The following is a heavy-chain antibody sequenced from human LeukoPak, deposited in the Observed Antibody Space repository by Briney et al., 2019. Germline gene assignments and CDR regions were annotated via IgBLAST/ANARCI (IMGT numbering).Heavy chain of an antibody. J-gene: IGHJ4*02. V-gene: IGHV1-69*13. CDR2: IVPVFGTP. D-gene: IGHD6-13*01. CDR1: GGSFSSYA. CDR3: ARGSASNWPVDY. Sequence: SVKVSCKASGGSFSSYAISWVRQAPGLGLEWMGGIVPVFGTPNYAQKFQGRLTIIADDSSSTAYMELRSLTSDDTAVYYCARGSASNWPVDYWGQGTLVTVSS.